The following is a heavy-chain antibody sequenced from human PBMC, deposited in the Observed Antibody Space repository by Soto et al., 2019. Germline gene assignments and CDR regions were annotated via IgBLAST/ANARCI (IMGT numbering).Heavy chain of an antibody. CDR1: GGSISSGGYY. Sequence: QVQLQESGPGLVKPSQTLSLTCTVSGGSISSGGYYWIWIRKHPGKVLEWIVYIYYSGNTYYNPSLKSRVTKSVDTSKNQFSLKLSSVTAADTAVYYCARDHSGWSDNWFDPWGKGTLVTVSS. CDR2: IYYSGNT. J-gene: IGHJ5*02. CDR3: ARDHSGWSDNWFDP. D-gene: IGHD6-19*01. V-gene: IGHV4-31*03.